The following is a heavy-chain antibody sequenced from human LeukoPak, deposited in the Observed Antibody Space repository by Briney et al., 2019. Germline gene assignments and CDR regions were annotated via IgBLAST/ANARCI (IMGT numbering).Heavy chain of an antibody. CDR2: ISYDGSNK. Sequence: GGSLRLSCTVSGFTFKRHGMHRVRQAPGKGLEWVAVISYDGSNKYYGDSVKGRFTISRDNSKNTLYLQMNSLRVEDTAVYYCAKDSESWGLPYFDYWGQGTLVTVSS. D-gene: IGHD3-16*01. CDR1: GFTFKRHG. CDR3: AKDSESWGLPYFDY. V-gene: IGHV3-30*18. J-gene: IGHJ4*02.